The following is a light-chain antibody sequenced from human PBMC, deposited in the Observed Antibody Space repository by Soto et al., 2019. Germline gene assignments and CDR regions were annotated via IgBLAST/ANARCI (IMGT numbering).Light chain of an antibody. Sequence: QSALTQPASVSGSPGQSITISCTGTGSDVGGYNYVSWYQQHPGKAPKVMIYDVSNRPSGVSRRFSGSRSGNAASLTISGLQAEDEADYYCSSYTIANTLLFGTGTKVTVL. V-gene: IGLV2-14*01. CDR2: DVS. J-gene: IGLJ1*01. CDR1: GSDVGGYNY. CDR3: SSYTIANTLL.